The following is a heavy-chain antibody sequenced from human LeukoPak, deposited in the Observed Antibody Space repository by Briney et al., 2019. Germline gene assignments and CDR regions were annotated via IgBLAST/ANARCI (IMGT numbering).Heavy chain of an antibody. V-gene: IGHV3-33*01. D-gene: IGHD6-19*01. CDR2: IWYDGSNK. Sequence: GGSLRLSCAASGFTFSSYGMHWVRQAPGKGLEWVAVIWYDGSNKYYAESVKGRFTISRDNSKNKLYLKMDSLRAEDTAVYYCARDPGVRWLVGFDYWGQGTLVTVSA. J-gene: IGHJ4*02. CDR3: ARDPGVRWLVGFDY. CDR1: GFTFSSYG.